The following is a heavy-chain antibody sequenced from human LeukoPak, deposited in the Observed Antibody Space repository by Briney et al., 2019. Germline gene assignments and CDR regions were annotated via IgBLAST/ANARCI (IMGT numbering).Heavy chain of an antibody. CDR1: GFTFSSYA. J-gene: IGHJ4*02. CDR3: AKSTYYDFWSGYYRHFDY. CDR2: ISGSGGST. V-gene: IGHV3-23*01. Sequence: GGSLRLSCAASGFTFSSYAMSWVRQAPGKGLEWVSAISGSGGSTYYADSVKGRFTISRDNSKNTLYLQMNSLRAEDTAVYYCAKSTYYDFWSGYYRHFDYWGQGTLVTVSS. D-gene: IGHD3-3*01.